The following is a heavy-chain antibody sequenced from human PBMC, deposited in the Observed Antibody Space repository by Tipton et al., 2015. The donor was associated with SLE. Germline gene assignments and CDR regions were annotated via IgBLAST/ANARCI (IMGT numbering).Heavy chain of an antibody. Sequence: SLRLSCAASGFTFSSYAMSWVRQAPGKGLEWVSAISGSGGSTYYADSVKGRFTISRDNSKNTLYLQMNSLRAEDTAVYYCATRYYGSGSHDYWGQGTLVTVSS. D-gene: IGHD3-10*01. J-gene: IGHJ4*02. V-gene: IGHV3-23*01. CDR2: ISGSGGST. CDR1: GFTFSSYA. CDR3: ATRYYGSGSHDY.